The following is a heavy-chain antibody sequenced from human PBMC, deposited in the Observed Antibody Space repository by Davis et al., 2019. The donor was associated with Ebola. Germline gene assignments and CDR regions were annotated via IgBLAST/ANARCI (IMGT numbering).Heavy chain of an antibody. CDR3: ARVWQLVRSRRHFDY. Sequence: SETLSLTCAVYGASFSGYYWSWIRQPPGKGLEWIGEINRGGGTNYNPSLKSRVTISSDMSKNQFSLKLSSVTAADTAVYYCARVWQLVRSRRHFDYWGQGTTVTVSS. J-gene: IGHJ4*03. D-gene: IGHD6-13*01. V-gene: IGHV4-34*01. CDR2: INRGGGT. CDR1: GASFSGYY.